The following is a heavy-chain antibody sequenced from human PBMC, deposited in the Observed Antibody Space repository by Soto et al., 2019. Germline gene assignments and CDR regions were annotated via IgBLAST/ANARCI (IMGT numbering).Heavy chain of an antibody. CDR2: IRSKANSYAT. J-gene: IGHJ6*02. CDR3: TRPEAARPYYGMDV. CDR1: GFTFSGSA. Sequence: EVQLVESGGGLVQPGGSLKLSCAASGFTFSGSAMHWVRQASGKGLEWVGRIRSKANSYATAYAASVKGRFTISRDDSKNAAYLQMNSLKTEDTAVYYCTRPEAARPYYGMDVWGQGSTVTVSS. V-gene: IGHV3-73*02. D-gene: IGHD6-6*01.